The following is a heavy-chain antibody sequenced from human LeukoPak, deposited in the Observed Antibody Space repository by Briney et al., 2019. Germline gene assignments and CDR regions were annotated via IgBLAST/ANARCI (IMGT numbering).Heavy chain of an antibody. V-gene: IGHV3-23*01. Sequence: HSGGSLRLSCAASGFLFSSYGMNWVRQAPGKGLEWVSGISGSGVTTYYADSVKGRFTISRDNSKDMLYLQMNTLRAEDTAVYYCAKDTVFGEPNWFDPWGQGTLVTVSS. J-gene: IGHJ5*02. CDR1: GFLFSSYG. CDR2: ISGSGVTT. CDR3: AKDTVFGEPNWFDP. D-gene: IGHD4-17*01.